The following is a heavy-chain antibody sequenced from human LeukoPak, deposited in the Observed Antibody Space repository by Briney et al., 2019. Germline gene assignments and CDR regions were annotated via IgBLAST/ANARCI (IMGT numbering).Heavy chain of an antibody. V-gene: IGHV3-9*01. CDR1: GFTFDDYA. J-gene: IGHJ2*01. Sequence: LLLSCAASGFTFDDYAMHWVRPAPGKGLEWVSGISWNSGSIGYADSVKGRFTISRDNAKNSLYLQMNSLRAEDTALYYCAKDLSVTTNPFWGRGTLVTVSS. D-gene: IGHD4-17*01. CDR2: ISWNSGSI. CDR3: AKDLSVTTNPF.